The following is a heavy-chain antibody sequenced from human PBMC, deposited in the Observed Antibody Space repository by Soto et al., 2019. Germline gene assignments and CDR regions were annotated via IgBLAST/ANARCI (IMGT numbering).Heavy chain of an antibody. CDR1: GYTFTSYY. CDR2: INPSGGTT. V-gene: IGHV1-46*01. Sequence: ASVKVSCKASGYTFTSYYIHWVRQAPGQGLEWMGIINPSGGTTDYARKFQGRVTMTRDTSTSTVYMELSSLRFEDTAVYYCARDEGYYYDSSGYYLPLDYWGQGTPVTVSS. D-gene: IGHD3-22*01. J-gene: IGHJ4*02. CDR3: ARDEGYYYDSSGYYLPLDY.